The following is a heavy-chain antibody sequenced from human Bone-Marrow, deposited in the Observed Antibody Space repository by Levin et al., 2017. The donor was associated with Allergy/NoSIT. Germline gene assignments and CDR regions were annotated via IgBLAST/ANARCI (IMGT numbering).Heavy chain of an antibody. CDR2: IKQDGSEQ. D-gene: IGHD6-6*01. V-gene: IGHV3-7*01. Sequence: GGSLRLSCAASGFTFSSFWMSWVRQAPGKGLEWVANIKQDGSEQYYLDSVKGRFTISRDNAENSLYLQMTSLRGEDTAVYYCARTSRSSTDTDYWGQGTLVTVSS. CDR1: GFTFSSFW. J-gene: IGHJ4*02. CDR3: ARTSRSSTDTDY.